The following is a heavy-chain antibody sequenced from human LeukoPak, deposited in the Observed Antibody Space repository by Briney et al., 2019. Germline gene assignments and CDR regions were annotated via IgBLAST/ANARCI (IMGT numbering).Heavy chain of an antibody. V-gene: IGHV1-46*02. CDR3: VSQWGREPYFDD. D-gene: IGHD2-8*01. CDR1: GDNYNSYN. J-gene: IGHJ4*02. Sequence: GASVKVSCKASGDNYNSYNFHWVRQAPGQGLEWMGMITPSSGSATYVQNFQGRVSMTADTSTNTVYLEVSNLKSEDTALYYCVSQWGREPYFDDWGQGTLVTVSP. CDR2: ITPSSGSA.